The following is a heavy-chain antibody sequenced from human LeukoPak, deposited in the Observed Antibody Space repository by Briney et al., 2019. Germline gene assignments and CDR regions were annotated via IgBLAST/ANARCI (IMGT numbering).Heavy chain of an antibody. CDR2: IYYSGST. J-gene: IGHJ6*02. CDR1: GGSISSYY. Sequence: SETLSLTCTVSGGSISSYYWSWIRQPPGKGLEWIGYIYYSGSTNYNPSLKSRVTISVDTSKNQFSPKLSSVTAADTAVYYCARHPIAVAGTPYYYYGMDVWGQGTTVTVSS. CDR3: ARHPIAVAGTPYYYYGMDV. V-gene: IGHV4-59*08. D-gene: IGHD6-19*01.